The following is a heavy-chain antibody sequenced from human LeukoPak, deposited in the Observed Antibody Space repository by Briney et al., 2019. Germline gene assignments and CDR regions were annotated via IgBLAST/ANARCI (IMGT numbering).Heavy chain of an antibody. D-gene: IGHD3-10*01. CDR3: AAGGYYSFLVS. J-gene: IGHJ5*02. CDR1: PSTFTAYY. V-gene: IGHV1-2*02. Sequence: ASVKVSCKASPSTFTAYYFHWVRQAPGQGPEWMGWIRPDSGDTNFAQKFQGRVTMTRDTSIRTVYMELSRLRSDDTAIYYCAAGGYYSFLVSWGQGTLVTVSS. CDR2: IRPDSGDT.